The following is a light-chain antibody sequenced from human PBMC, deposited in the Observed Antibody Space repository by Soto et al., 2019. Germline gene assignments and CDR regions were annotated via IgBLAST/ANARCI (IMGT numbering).Light chain of an antibody. V-gene: IGLV1-40*01. Sequence: QAVLTQPPSVSGAPGQRVTISCTGSSSNIGAGYDVHWYQQFPGTAPKLLIYGNSNRPSGVPARFSGSKSGSSASLAITGLQAEDEADYYCQSYDSSLTGPKVLFGGGTKVTVL. J-gene: IGLJ2*01. CDR2: GNS. CDR1: SSNIGAGYD. CDR3: QSYDSSLTGPKVL.